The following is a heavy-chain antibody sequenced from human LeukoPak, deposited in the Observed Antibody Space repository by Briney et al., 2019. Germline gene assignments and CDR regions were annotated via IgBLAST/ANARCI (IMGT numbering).Heavy chain of an antibody. CDR1: GGTFSSYA. CDR2: IIPILGIA. D-gene: IGHD2-2*01. J-gene: IGHJ4*02. Sequence: GASVKVSCKASGGTFSSYAISWVRQAPGQGLEWMGRIIPILGIANYAQKFQGRVTITTDESTSTAYMELSSLRSEDTAVYYCARGEYQLPLSLYYFDYWGQGTLVTVSS. CDR3: ARGEYQLPLSLYYFDY. V-gene: IGHV1-69*04.